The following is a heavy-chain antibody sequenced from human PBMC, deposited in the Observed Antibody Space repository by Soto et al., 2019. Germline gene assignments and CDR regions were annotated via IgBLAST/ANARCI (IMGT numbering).Heavy chain of an antibody. V-gene: IGHV1-69*08. Sequence: QVQLVQSGAEMQKPGSSVKVSCQASGDIFDSLTINWVRQAPGQRLEWMGRIIPVLGMANYAQKFQGRVTIIADKSTSTVYTELSSLTSEDTAVYYCARELGGYDYLYYYYYMDVWGEGTTVTVSS. CDR2: IIPVLGMA. CDR3: ARELGGYDYLYYYYYMDV. CDR1: GDIFDSLT. D-gene: IGHD5-12*01. J-gene: IGHJ6*03.